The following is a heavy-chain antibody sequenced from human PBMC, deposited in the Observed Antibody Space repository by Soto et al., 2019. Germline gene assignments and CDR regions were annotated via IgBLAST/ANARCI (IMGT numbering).Heavy chain of an antibody. CDR1: GFTVSSNY. Sequence: EVQLVESGGGLIQPGGSLRLSCAASGFTVSSNYMSWVRQAPGKGLEWVSVIYSGGSTYYADSVKGRFTISRDNSKNTPYLQMNSLRAEDTAVYYCARVQRSSSVYYYYGMDVWGQGTTVTVSS. CDR2: IYSGGST. D-gene: IGHD6-6*01. V-gene: IGHV3-53*01. CDR3: ARVQRSSSVYYYYGMDV. J-gene: IGHJ6*02.